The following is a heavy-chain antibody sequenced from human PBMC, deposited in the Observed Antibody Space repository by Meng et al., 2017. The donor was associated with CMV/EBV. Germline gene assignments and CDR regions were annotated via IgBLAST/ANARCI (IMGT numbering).Heavy chain of an antibody. J-gene: IGHJ4*02. V-gene: IGHV4-39*01. D-gene: IGHD3-3*01. CDR1: GGSISSSSYY. CDR2: IYYSGST. CDR3: ARRVKLGVSFDY. Sequence: ESLKISCPVSGGSISSSSYYWGWIRQPPGKGLEWIGSIYYSGSTYYNPSLKSRVTISVGTSKNQFSLKLSSVTAADTAVYYCARRVKLGVSFDYWGQGTLVTVSS.